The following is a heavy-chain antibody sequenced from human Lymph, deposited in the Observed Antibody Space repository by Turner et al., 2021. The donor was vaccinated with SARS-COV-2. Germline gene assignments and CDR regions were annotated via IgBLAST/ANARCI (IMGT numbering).Heavy chain of an antibody. D-gene: IGHD3-10*01. CDR3: ARDFREGAFDI. CDR1: GITVSSNY. Sequence: EVQLGEPGGGLVKPGGSLRLSCAASGITVSSNYMSWVRQAPGKGLEWVSVVYAGGSTFYADSVKGRFTISRDKSKNTLYLQMNRLRAEDTAVYYCARDFREGAFDIWGQGTMVTISS. V-gene: IGHV3-66*01. CDR2: VYAGGST. J-gene: IGHJ3*02.